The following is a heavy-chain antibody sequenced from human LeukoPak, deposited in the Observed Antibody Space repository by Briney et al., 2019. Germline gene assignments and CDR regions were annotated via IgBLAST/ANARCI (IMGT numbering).Heavy chain of an antibody. CDR2: IYYSGST. CDR1: GGSISSSSYY. Sequence: TSETLSLTCTVSGGSISSSSYYWGWIRRPPGKGLEWIGSIYYSGSTYYNPSLKSRVSISVDTSKNQFSLKLSSVTAADTAIYYCARHLSSWCFDLWGRGTLVTVSS. D-gene: IGHD2/OR15-2a*01. V-gene: IGHV4-39*01. CDR3: ARHLSSWCFDL. J-gene: IGHJ2*01.